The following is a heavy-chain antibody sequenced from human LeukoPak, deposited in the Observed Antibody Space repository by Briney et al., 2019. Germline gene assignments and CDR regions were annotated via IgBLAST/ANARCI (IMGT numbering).Heavy chain of an antibody. V-gene: IGHV4-34*01. J-gene: IGHJ4*02. Sequence: SETLSLTCAVYGGSFSGYYWSWIRQPPGKGLEWIGEINHSGSTNYNPSLKSRVTISVDTSKNQFSLKLSSVTAADTAAYYCARGPHQYCSGGSCYQFDYWGQGTLVTVSS. D-gene: IGHD2-15*01. CDR1: GGSFSGYY. CDR2: INHSGST. CDR3: ARGPHQYCSGGSCYQFDY.